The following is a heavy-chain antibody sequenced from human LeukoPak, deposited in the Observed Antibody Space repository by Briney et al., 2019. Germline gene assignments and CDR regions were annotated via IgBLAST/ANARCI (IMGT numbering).Heavy chain of an antibody. D-gene: IGHD6-13*01. CDR3: ARLVGDRLTSSWYYFDY. CDR2: IYYSGST. Sequence: SETLSLTCSVSGGSISSRNYYWGWIRQPPGKKLEWIGSIYYSGSTYYNPSLKSRVTISVDTSKNQFSLKLSSVTAADTAVYYCARLVGDRLTSSWYYFDYWGQGTLVTVSS. CDR1: GGSISSRNYY. V-gene: IGHV4-39*01. J-gene: IGHJ4*02.